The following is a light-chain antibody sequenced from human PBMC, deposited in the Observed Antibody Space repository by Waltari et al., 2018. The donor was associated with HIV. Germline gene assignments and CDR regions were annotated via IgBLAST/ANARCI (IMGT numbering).Light chain of an antibody. V-gene: IGLV4-69*01. Sequence: QLVLTQSASASASLGASVKLTCTLSSGHSSYAIAWHQQQAEKGPRYLMKVNGDGTYIKGDGIPDRVSGSSSEAERYLTISSLQSEDEADYYCQTWDSGIRVFGGGTKLTVL. CDR2: VNGDGTY. CDR1: SGHSSYA. J-gene: IGLJ3*02. CDR3: QTWDSGIRV.